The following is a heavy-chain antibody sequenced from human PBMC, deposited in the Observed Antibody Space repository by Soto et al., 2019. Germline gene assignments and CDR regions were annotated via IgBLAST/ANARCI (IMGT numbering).Heavy chain of an antibody. CDR3: ASLAPWDYGVRFDY. V-gene: IGHV4-38-2*02. J-gene: IGHJ4*02. D-gene: IGHD3-10*01. CDR2: ISYDRAT. CDR1: GDSISSGYY. Sequence: QVQLQESGPGLVKPSETLSLSCNVSGDSISSGYYWDWIRQPPGKGLEWIGSISYDRATYSNPSLKSRVTISVDTSKNQFSLNLSSVAAADTAVYYCASLAPWDYGVRFDYWGQGTLLTVSS.